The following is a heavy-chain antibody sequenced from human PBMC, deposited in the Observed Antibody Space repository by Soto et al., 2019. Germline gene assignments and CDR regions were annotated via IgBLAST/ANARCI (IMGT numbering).Heavy chain of an antibody. Sequence: EVQLLESGGGLVQPGGSLRLSCAASGFTFSNYAMSWVRQAPGKGLEWVSVISGTGDSTYYADAVKGRFTISRDNSKNTLHLQMSILRAEDTAVYYCARDVPSHIVVLPAALDYWGQGILVTVSS. J-gene: IGHJ4*02. CDR3: ARDVPSHIVVLPAALDY. D-gene: IGHD2-2*01. CDR1: GFTFSNYA. V-gene: IGHV3-23*01. CDR2: ISGTGDST.